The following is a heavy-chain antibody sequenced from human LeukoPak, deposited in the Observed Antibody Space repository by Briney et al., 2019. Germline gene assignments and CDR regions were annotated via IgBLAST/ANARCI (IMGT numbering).Heavy chain of an antibody. CDR1: GFTFSSYW. J-gene: IGHJ4*02. V-gene: IGHV3-7*01. CDR3: ARSHTVTTYYFDY. CDR2: IKQDGSEK. D-gene: IGHD4-17*01. Sequence: QPGGSLRLSCAASGFTFSSYWMSWVRQAPGKGLEWVANIKQDGSEKYYVDSVKGRFTISRDNSKNTLYLQMGSLRAEDMAVYYCARSHTVTTYYFDYWGQGTLVTVSS.